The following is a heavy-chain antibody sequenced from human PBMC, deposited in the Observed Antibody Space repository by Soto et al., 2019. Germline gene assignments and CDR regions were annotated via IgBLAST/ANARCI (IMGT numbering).Heavy chain of an antibody. D-gene: IGHD3-10*01. CDR3: ARQGFGPLHGLVDV. CDR2: VHHSWGS. J-gene: IGHJ6*02. V-gene: IGHV4-59*08. Sequence: QVQLQESGPGLVKPSETLSLSCTVSGGSISSYYWSWFRQSPGKRMEWIGYVHHSWGSSYNPSLQSRVPIPLDTPKSQFSLKVTSVTATDTAVYYCARQGFGPLHGLVDVWGQGTTVTVSS. CDR1: GGSISSYY.